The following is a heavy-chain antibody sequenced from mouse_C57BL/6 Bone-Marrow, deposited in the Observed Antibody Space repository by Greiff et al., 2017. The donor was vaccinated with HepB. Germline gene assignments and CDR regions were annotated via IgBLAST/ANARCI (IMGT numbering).Heavy chain of an antibody. CDR1: GYTFTSYG. J-gene: IGHJ3*01. V-gene: IGHV1-81*01. CDR2: IYPRSGNT. Sequence: VQVVESGAELARPGASVKLSCKASGYTFTSYGISWVKQRTGQGLEWIGEIYPRSGNTYYIEKFKGKATLTADKSSSTAYMELRSLTSEDSAVYFCARRLREGWFAYWGQGTLVTVSA. D-gene: IGHD1-1*01. CDR3: ARRLREGWFAY.